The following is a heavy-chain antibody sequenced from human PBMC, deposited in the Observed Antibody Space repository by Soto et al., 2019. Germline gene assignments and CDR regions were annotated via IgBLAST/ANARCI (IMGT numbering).Heavy chain of an antibody. J-gene: IGHJ6*03. D-gene: IGHD2-8*02. CDR2: IIPIVGLT. V-gene: IGHV1-69*02. CDR1: GGSLSSYP. Sequence: QVQLLQSGSEVKKPGSSVKVSCRASGGSLSSYPVTWVRQAPGQGLEWMGRIIPIVGLTNYAQKFQGRVTITADKSTSTAYMELSSLRSADTAVYYCARPTGGHDAGGNYMDVWGKGTMVIVSS. CDR3: ARPTGGHDAGGNYMDV.